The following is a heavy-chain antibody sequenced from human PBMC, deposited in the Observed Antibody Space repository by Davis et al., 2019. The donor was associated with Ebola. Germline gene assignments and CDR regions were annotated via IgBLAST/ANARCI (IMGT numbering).Heavy chain of an antibody. J-gene: IGHJ4*02. CDR2: ISNGGRT. Sequence: MPSETLSLTCSVSGGSISNYYWSWIRQPPGKGLEWIAFISNGGRTIYNPSLRGRVTISIDTYKNQFSLEVRSVTAADTAFYYCVRGSDAYKTGYWGQGTLVTVSS. D-gene: IGHD5-24*01. CDR3: VRGSDAYKTGY. V-gene: IGHV4-59*01. CDR1: GGSISNYY.